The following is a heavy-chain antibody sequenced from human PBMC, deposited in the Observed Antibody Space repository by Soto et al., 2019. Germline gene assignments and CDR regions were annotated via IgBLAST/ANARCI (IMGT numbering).Heavy chain of an antibody. CDR2: FNPSGGRI. J-gene: IGHJ6*01. CDR1: GYTFTSYQ. Sequence: QMQLVQSGAEVKKPGASVKVSCKASGYTFTSYQMHWVRQAPGQGLEWRGIFNPSGGRITYAPRCQGRVMMTRQTSTNTAYRELSRMRSEERAVYYCTRDGPPARTGVGTSYTMDVWGQGNRVNLS. D-gene: IGHD3-3*01. V-gene: IGHV1-46*03. CDR3: TRDGPPARTGVGTSYTMDV.